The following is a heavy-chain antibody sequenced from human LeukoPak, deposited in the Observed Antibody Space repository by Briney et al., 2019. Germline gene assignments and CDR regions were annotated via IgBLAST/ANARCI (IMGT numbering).Heavy chain of an antibody. V-gene: IGHV3-33*01. CDR3: ARDVRDSSGWYYFDY. D-gene: IGHD6-19*01. CDR1: GFTFSSYG. CDR2: IWYDGSNK. J-gene: IGHJ4*02. Sequence: PGGSLRLSCAASGFTFSSYGMHWVRQAPGEGLEWVAVIWYDGSNKYYADSVKGRFTISRDNSKNTLYLQMNSLRAEDTAVYYCARDVRDSSGWYYFDYWGQGTLVTVSS.